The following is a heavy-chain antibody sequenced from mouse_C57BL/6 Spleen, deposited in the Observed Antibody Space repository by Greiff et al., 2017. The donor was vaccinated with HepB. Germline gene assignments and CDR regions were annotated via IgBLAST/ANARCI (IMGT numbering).Heavy chain of an antibody. CDR2: IDPSDSYT. V-gene: IGHV1-50*01. Sequence: QVQLQQPGAELVKPGASVKLSCKASGYTFTSYWMQWVKQRPGQGLEWIGEIDPSDSYTNYNQKFKGKATLTVDTSSSTAYMQISSLTSEDSAVYYCARRFSPRRSFDVWGTGTTVTVSS. CDR1: GYTFTSYW. J-gene: IGHJ1*03. CDR3: ARRFSPRRSFDV.